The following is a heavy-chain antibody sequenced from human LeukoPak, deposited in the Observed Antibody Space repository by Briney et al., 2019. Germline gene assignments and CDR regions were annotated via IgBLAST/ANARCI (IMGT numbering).Heavy chain of an antibody. J-gene: IGHJ3*02. CDR3: ARDRRYNWNADAFDI. V-gene: IGHV4-59*12. D-gene: IGHD1-1*01. CDR2: IYYSGST. CDR1: GGSISSYY. Sequence: SETLSLTCTVSGGSISSYYWSWIRQPPGKGLEWIGYIYYSGSTNYNPSLKSRVTISVDTSKNQFSLKLSSVTAADTAVYYCARDRRYNWNADAFDIWGQGTMVTVSS.